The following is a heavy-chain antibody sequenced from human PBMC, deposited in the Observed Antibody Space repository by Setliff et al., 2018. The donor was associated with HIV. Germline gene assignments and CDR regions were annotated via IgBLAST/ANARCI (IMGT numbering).Heavy chain of an antibody. CDR3: ARGKQMSRRSDAFDI. V-gene: IGHV1-46*01. CDR1: GYRFSNHF. CDR2: IDPTDGST. Sequence: ASVKVSCKASGYRFSNHFIHWVRQAPGQGLEWMEVIDPTDGSTSFTQKCQGRVTVTRDTSTSTVYMELSGLKSEDTAMYYCARGKQMSRRSDAFDIWGQGTKVTVSS. J-gene: IGHJ3*02. D-gene: IGHD6-6*01.